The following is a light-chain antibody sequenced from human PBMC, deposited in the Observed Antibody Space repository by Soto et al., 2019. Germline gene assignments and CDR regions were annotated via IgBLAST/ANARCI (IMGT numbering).Light chain of an antibody. Sequence: QSALTQPASVSGSPGQSITISCTGTSSDVGGYNYVSWYQQYPGIAPKLIIYDVSNRPSGVSDRFSGSKSGETASLTISGLQGEDEADYYCSSHTGSNTLAFGGGTKLTVL. J-gene: IGLJ2*01. CDR3: SSHTGSNTLA. CDR1: SSDVGGYNY. V-gene: IGLV2-14*03. CDR2: DVS.